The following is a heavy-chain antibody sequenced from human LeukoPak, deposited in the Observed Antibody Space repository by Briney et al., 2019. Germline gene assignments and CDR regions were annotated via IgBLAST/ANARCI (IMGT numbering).Heavy chain of an antibody. Sequence: ASVTVSCKASGCTFTSYYMHWVRQAPGQGLEWMGIINPSGGSTSYAQKFQGRVTMTRGTSTSTVYMELSSLRSDDTAVYYCARGDDFWSGYPTLGYWGQGTLVTVSS. CDR2: INPSGGST. CDR1: GCTFTSYY. CDR3: ARGDDFWSGYPTLGY. J-gene: IGHJ4*02. D-gene: IGHD3-3*01. V-gene: IGHV1-46*01.